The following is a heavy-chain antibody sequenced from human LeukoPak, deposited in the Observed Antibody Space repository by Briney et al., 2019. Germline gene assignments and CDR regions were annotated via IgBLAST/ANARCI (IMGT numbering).Heavy chain of an antibody. D-gene: IGHD3-16*01. CDR3: AKGDEWFDP. J-gene: IGHJ5*02. Sequence: SEALSLTCTVSGGSISSYYWSWIRQPPGKGLEWIGYIYYSGSTNYNPSLKSRVTISVDTSKNQFSLKLSSVTAADTAVYYCAKGDEWFDPWGQGTLVTVSS. CDR1: GGSISSYY. V-gene: IGHV4-59*01. CDR2: IYYSGST.